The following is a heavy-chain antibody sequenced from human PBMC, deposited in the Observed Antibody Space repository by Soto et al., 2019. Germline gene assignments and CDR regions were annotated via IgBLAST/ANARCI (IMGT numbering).Heavy chain of an antibody. CDR3: ARHPGYYDILTGYTTYYFDY. CDR1: GGSIGTYY. V-gene: IGHV4-59*08. J-gene: IGHJ4*02. CDR2: IDYRWNT. D-gene: IGHD3-9*01. Sequence: SETLSLTCTVSGGSIGTYYWSWIRQPPGKGLEWIGDIDYRWNTDYNPPLQSRVTISLDPPKNQFSLKLSSVTAADTAVYYCARHPGYYDILTGYTTYYFDYWGQGILVTVS.